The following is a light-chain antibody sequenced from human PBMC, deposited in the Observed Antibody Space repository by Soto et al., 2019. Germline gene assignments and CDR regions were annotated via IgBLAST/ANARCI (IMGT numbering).Light chain of an antibody. V-gene: IGLV8-61*01. CDR3: VLYMCSGIWL. J-gene: IGLJ3*02. CDR2: STN. Sequence: QTVVTQEPSFSVSPGGTVTLTCGLSSGSVSTTYYPSWYQQTPGQAPRTLMYSTNTRSSGVPDRFSGSILGNKAALTITGAQADDESDYYCVLYMCSGIWLFGGGTKLTVL. CDR1: SGSVSTTYY.